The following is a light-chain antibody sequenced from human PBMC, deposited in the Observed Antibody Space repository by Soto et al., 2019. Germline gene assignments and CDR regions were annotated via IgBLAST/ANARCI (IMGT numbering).Light chain of an antibody. V-gene: IGKV3-11*01. Sequence: EIVLTQSPATLSLSPGERATLSCRASQSVSSYLAWYQQKPGQAPRLLIYDASNRATGIPARFSGSGSGTDFTLTISSLEPEDFAVYYFQQRSNGAFGPGTKVYIK. CDR2: DAS. CDR3: QQRSNGA. CDR1: QSVSSY. J-gene: IGKJ3*01.